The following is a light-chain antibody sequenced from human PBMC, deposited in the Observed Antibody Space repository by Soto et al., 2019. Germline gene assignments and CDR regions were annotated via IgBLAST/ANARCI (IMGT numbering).Light chain of an antibody. J-gene: IGLJ2*01. CDR1: SSDVGGYNY. V-gene: IGLV2-14*01. CDR2: DVS. Sequence: QSALTQPASVSGSPGQSITISCTGTSSDVGGYNYVSWYQQHPGKAPKLMIYDVSNRPSGVSNRFSGSKSGNTASLTISGLQAEDEADYYCISYTTSSTLYVVFGGGTKVTVL. CDR3: ISYTTSSTLYVV.